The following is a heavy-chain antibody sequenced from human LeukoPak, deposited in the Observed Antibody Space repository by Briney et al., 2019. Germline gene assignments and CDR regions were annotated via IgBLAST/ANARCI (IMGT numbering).Heavy chain of an antibody. Sequence: PSETLSLTCAVYGGSFSGYYWSWIRQPPGKGLEWIGEINHSGSTNYNPSLKSRVTISVDTSKNQFSLKLSSVTAADTAVYYCATRYSGYEDTPPRYQFDHWGQGTLVTVSS. CDR2: INHSGST. CDR3: ATRYSGYEDTPPRYQFDH. V-gene: IGHV4-34*01. CDR1: GGSFSGYY. J-gene: IGHJ4*02. D-gene: IGHD5-12*01.